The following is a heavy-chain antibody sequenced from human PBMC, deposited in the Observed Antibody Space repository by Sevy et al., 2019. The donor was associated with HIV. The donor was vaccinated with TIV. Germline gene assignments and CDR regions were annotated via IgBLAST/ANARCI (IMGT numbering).Heavy chain of an antibody. V-gene: IGHV3-23*01. D-gene: IGHD6-13*01. CDR2: ISGSGGST. CDR3: AKGDSTFYGLDV. J-gene: IGHJ6*02. CDR1: GFTFSTYT. Sequence: GGSLRLSCAASGFTFSTYTMNWVRQAPDKGLEWVSAISGSGGSTYYADSVKGRFTISRDKCKNTLFLQMNSLRAEDTAVYYCAKGDSTFYGLDVWGQGTTVTVSS.